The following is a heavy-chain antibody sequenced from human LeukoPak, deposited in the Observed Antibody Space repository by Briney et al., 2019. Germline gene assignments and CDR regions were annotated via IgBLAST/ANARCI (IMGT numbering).Heavy chain of an antibody. CDR3: ARGGRVVPAAVGRRASGAEDY. V-gene: IGHV1-2*02. D-gene: IGHD2-2*01. Sequence: GASVKVSCKASGYTFTGYYMHWVRQAPGQGLEWMGWINPNSGGTNHAQKFQGRVTMTRDTSISTAYMELSRLRSDDTAVYYCARGGRVVPAAVGRRASGAEDYWGQGTLVTVSS. CDR2: INPNSGGT. J-gene: IGHJ4*02. CDR1: GYTFTGYY.